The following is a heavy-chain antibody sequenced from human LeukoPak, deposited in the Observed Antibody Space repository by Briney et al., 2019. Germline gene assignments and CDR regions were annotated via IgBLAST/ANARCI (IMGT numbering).Heavy chain of an antibody. D-gene: IGHD5-12*01. CDR2: ISWNSGSI. Sequence: GGSLRLSCAASGFTFDDYAMHWVRQAPGKGLEWVSGISWNSGSIGYADSVKGRFTISRDNSKNTLYLQMNSLRAEDTAVYYCAKWSVDIDGGDYWGQGTLVTVSS. CDR3: AKWSVDIDGGDY. V-gene: IGHV3-9*01. CDR1: GFTFDDYA. J-gene: IGHJ4*02.